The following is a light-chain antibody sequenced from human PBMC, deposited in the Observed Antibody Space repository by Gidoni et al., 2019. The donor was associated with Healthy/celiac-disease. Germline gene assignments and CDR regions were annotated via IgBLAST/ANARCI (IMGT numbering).Light chain of an antibody. CDR2: EGS. V-gene: IGLV2-23*01. CDR3: CSYAGSSIYVV. Sequence: QSALTQPAPVSGSPGQSITSSCTGTSSDVGSYNLVSWYQQHPGKAPKLMIYEGSKRPSGVSHRFSGSKSGNTASLTISGLQAEDEADYYCCSYAGSSIYVVFGGGTKLTVL. CDR1: SSDVGSYNL. J-gene: IGLJ2*01.